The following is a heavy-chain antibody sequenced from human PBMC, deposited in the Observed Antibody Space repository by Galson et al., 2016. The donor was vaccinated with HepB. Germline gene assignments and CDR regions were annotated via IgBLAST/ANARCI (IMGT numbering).Heavy chain of an antibody. J-gene: IGHJ6*02. CDR3: ARKRVVRGVTGYYFYYGMDV. V-gene: IGHV3-7*01. CDR1: GFTFSDYW. CDR2: IKQYGREK. D-gene: IGHD3-10*01. Sequence: SLRLSCAASGFTFSDYWMSWVRQAPGKGLEWVANIKQYGREKYYVDSVKGRFTISRDNAKSSLYLQVSSLRAEDTAVYYCARKRVVRGVTGYYFYYGMDVWGQGTTVIVSS.